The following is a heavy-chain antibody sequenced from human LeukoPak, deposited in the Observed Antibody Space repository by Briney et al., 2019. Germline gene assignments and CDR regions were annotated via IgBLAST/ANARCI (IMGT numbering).Heavy chain of an antibody. V-gene: IGHV3-7*01. Sequence: GGSLGLSCAASGFTFSSYWMTWVRQAPGKGLEWVANIRQDGNEQYYMDSVKGRFTISRGNAKNSLFLQMNSLTAEDTAVYYCARAPYSGGWYLMYWGQGTLVTVSS. J-gene: IGHJ4*02. CDR1: GFTFSSYW. D-gene: IGHD6-19*01. CDR2: IRQDGNEQ. CDR3: ARAPYSGGWYLMY.